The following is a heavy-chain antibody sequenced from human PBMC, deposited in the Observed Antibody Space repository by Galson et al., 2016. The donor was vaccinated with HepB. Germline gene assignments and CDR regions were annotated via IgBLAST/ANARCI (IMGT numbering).Heavy chain of an antibody. CDR2: IKQDGTEK. D-gene: IGHD4-23*01. Sequence: SLRLSCAASGFTFSSDWMSWVRQAPGKGLEWVANIKQDGTEKYYVDSVKGRFTISRDNSQNILYLQMNNLRSEDTAVYYCAKKENGNIDHWGQGTLVTVSS. CDR1: GFTFSSDW. V-gene: IGHV3-7*02. CDR3: AKKENGNIDH. J-gene: IGHJ4*02.